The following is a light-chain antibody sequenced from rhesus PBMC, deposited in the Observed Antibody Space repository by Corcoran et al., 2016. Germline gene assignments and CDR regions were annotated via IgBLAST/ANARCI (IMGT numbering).Light chain of an antibody. Sequence: IVMTQSPATLSSSPGERATLSCRASQSVSNNLAWYLQIPGQAPRLLIYDASNRATGIPDRFRGSGSGTDFTLTISSLEPEDFGVYYCQQESSWPLTFGGGTKVDFK. J-gene: IGKJ4*01. V-gene: IGKV3-35*01. CDR3: QQESSWPLT. CDR1: QSVSNN. CDR2: DAS.